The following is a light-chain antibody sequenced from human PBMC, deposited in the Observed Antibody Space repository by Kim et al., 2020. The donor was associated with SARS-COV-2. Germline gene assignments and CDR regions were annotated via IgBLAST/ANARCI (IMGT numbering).Light chain of an antibody. Sequence: GVTISSTRSRCNIGAGYDENGCQQIPGTAPKLLIYGNSNRPSGVPDRFSGSKSGTSASLAITGLQAEDEADYYCQSCDSSLSGSVFGGGTQLTVL. CDR1: RCNIGAGYD. CDR3: QSCDSSLSGSV. J-gene: IGLJ2*01. V-gene: IGLV1-40*01. CDR2: GNS.